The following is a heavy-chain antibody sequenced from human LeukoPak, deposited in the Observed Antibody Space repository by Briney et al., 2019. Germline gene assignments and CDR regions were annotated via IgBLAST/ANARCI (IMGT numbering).Heavy chain of an antibody. J-gene: IGHJ4*02. CDR2: IYHSGST. CDR3: ARAPGYYDGSGSSGNYFDY. D-gene: IGHD3-10*01. CDR1: GGSISGSNYY. V-gene: IGHV4-39*01. Sequence: SETLSLACTVSGGSISGSNYYWGWIRHPPGKGLEWIGNIYHSGSTFYNPSLNSRVTISVDTSKKQFSLMLISVTAADTAVYYCARAPGYYDGSGSSGNYFDYWGPGTLVTVSS.